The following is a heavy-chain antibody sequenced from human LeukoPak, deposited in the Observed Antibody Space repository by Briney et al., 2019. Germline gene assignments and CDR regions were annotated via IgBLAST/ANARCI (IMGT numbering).Heavy chain of an antibody. CDR2: ISYDGRNQ. CDR3: ARDPDLGFAIAVAGKDTAFDY. Sequence: PGGSLRLSCAASGFSFTTYGMHWVRQAPLKGLEWLAAISYDGRNQNYADSVKGRFTIFRDNSQNTLYLQMNSLRAEDTALYYCARDPDLGFAIAVAGKDTAFDYWGQGTLVTVSS. D-gene: IGHD6-19*01. CDR1: GFSFTTYG. J-gene: IGHJ4*02. V-gene: IGHV3-30*03.